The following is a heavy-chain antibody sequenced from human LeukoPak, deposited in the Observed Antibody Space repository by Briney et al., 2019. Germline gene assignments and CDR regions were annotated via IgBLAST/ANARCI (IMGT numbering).Heavy chain of an antibody. CDR2: IWSDSSNS. J-gene: IGHJ4*02. V-gene: IGHV3-33*01. CDR1: GFIFDTYT. Sequence: GGSLRLSCAASGFIFDTYTMHWVRQAPGKGLEWVALIWSDSSNSGYVESVKGRFTISRDNSKNTVSLQMNSLRAEDTAVYYCTGDNLARRHYFDSWGQGTLVTVSS. CDR3: TGDNLARRHYFDS.